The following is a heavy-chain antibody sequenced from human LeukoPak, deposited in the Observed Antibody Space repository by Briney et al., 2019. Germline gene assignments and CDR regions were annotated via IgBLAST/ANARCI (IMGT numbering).Heavy chain of an antibody. J-gene: IGHJ4*02. Sequence: GGSLRLSCAASGFTFDDYAMPWVRQAPGKGLEWVSGIGWNSDNIGYADSVKGRFTISRDNAKNSLYLQMNNLRAEDTALYYRAKALSGWYSSVDYWGQGTLVTVSS. CDR2: IGWNSDNI. V-gene: IGHV3-9*01. CDR3: AKALSGWYSSVDY. CDR1: GFTFDDYA. D-gene: IGHD6-19*01.